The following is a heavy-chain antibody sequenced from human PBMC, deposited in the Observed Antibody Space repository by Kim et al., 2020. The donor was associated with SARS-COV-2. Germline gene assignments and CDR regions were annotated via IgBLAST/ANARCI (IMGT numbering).Heavy chain of an antibody. CDR1: GFTFSNYG. CDR3: ARIPPGWKAFDY. CDR2: IWYDGSNK. J-gene: IGHJ4*02. V-gene: IGHV3-33*01. D-gene: IGHD1-1*01. Sequence: GGSLRLSCAASGFTFSNYGMHWVRQAPGKGLEWVAVIWYDGSNKYYADSVKGRFTLSRDNSKNTLYVHMNSVRAEDTAVYYCARIPPGWKAFDYWGQGTLVTVSS.